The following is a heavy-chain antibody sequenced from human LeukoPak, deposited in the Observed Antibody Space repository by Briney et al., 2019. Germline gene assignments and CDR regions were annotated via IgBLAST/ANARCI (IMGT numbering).Heavy chain of an antibody. D-gene: IGHD1-26*01. Sequence: SAVKVSCKASGCTFSSYAISWVRQAPGQGLEWMGGIIPIFGTANYAQKLQGRVTITADEYTSPAYMELSSLRSEDTAVYYCASRAREGATDYWGQGTLVTVSS. CDR3: ASRAREGATDY. V-gene: IGHV1-69*13. CDR2: IIPIFGTA. J-gene: IGHJ4*02. CDR1: GCTFSSYA.